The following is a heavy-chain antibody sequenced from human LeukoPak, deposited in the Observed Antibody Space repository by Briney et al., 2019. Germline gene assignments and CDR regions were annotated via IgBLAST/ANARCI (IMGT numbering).Heavy chain of an antibody. D-gene: IGHD6-13*01. Sequence: SETLSLTCAVYGGSFSGCYWSWIRQPPGKGLEWIGEIYHSGSTNYNPSLKTRVTISLDKSKNQFSLKLSSVTAADTAVYYCARDLSSSWRQYYFDYWGQGTLVTVSS. CDR3: ARDLSSSWRQYYFDY. CDR2: IYHSGST. CDR1: GGSFSGCY. V-gene: IGHV4-34*01. J-gene: IGHJ4*02.